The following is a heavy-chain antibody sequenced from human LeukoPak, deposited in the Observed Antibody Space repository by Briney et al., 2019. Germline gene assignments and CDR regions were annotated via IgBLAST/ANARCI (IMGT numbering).Heavy chain of an antibody. Sequence: SETLSLTCTVSGGSISSYCWSWIRQPPGKGLEWIGYIYYSGSTSYNPSLKSRVTISVDTSKKQSSLKLSSVTAADTALYYCARYIVSYPHDAFDIWGQGTMVTVSS. CDR2: IYYSGST. CDR3: ARYIVSYPHDAFDI. V-gene: IGHV4-59*01. D-gene: IGHD1-26*01. J-gene: IGHJ3*02. CDR1: GGSISSYC.